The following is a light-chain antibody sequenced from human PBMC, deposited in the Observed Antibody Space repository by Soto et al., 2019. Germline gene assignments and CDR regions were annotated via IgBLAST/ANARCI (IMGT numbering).Light chain of an antibody. Sequence: EIVMTQSPATLSVSPGERATLSCRASQSVSTTLAWYQQKPGQAPRLVIYGASSRATGVPARFRGSGSGTEFTLTISSLQSEDFAVYYCQQYNDWPRTFGGGTKVEI. CDR1: QSVSTT. J-gene: IGKJ4*01. V-gene: IGKV3-15*01. CDR2: GAS. CDR3: QQYNDWPRT.